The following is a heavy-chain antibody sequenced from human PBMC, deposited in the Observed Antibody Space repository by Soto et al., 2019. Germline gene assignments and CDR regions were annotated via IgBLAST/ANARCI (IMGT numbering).Heavy chain of an antibody. Sequence: GGSLRLSCAASGFTFSTHWMHWIRQVPGKGLEWVSRINSDASHTYYADSVKGRFTISRDNAKNTLHLEMNSLRAEDTAVYYCVRDCPCITPSCYGNWFDPWGQGTLVTVSS. D-gene: IGHD2-2*01. J-gene: IGHJ5*02. CDR3: VRDCPCITPSCYGNWFDP. CDR1: GFTFSTHW. CDR2: INSDASHT. V-gene: IGHV3-74*01.